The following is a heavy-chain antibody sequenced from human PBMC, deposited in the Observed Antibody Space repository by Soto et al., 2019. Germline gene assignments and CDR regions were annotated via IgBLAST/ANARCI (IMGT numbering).Heavy chain of an antibody. CDR3: ASDGSGSYYLDY. D-gene: IGHD3-10*01. CDR1: GFTFSSYE. CDR2: ISSSGSTI. J-gene: IGHJ4*02. V-gene: IGHV3-48*03. Sequence: GGSLRLSCAASGFTFSSYEMNWVRQAPGKGLEWVSYISSSGSTIYYADSVKGRFTISRDNAKNSLYLQMNSLRAEDTAVYYCASDGSGSYYLDYWGQGTLVTVSS.